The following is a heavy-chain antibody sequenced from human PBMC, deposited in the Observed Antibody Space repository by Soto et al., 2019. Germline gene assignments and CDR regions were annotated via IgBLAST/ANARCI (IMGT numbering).Heavy chain of an antibody. J-gene: IGHJ4*02. Sequence: EVQMLESGGGVVRPGGSLRLSCIAFGFTFSNYAMSWVRQAPGKGLEWVSTISDNGANTFIGDSMKDHFDISRDNSKNTVFLHLSTVRAEDTAIYYCARAIGADFFDYWGQGTPVTVSS. CDR1: GFTFSNYA. V-gene: IGHV3-23*01. CDR2: ISDNGANT. CDR3: ARAIGADFFDY. D-gene: IGHD6-25*01.